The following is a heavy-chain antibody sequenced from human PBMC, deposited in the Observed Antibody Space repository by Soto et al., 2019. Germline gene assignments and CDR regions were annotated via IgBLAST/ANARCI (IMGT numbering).Heavy chain of an antibody. CDR3: ARDSSTSSDYYYYYMDV. CDR1: GGSISSYY. J-gene: IGHJ6*03. V-gene: IGHV4-59*01. D-gene: IGHD2-2*01. CDR2: IYYSGST. Sequence: QVQLQESGPGLVKPSETLSLTCTVSGGSISSYYWSWIRQPPGKGLEWIGYIYYSGSTNYNPSLKCRVPISVDTSKNQFSLKLSSVTAADTAVYYCARDSSTSSDYYYYYMDVWGKGTTVTVSS.